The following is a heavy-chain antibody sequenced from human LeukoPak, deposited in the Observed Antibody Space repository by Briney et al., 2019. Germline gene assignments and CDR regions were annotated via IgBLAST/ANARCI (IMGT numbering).Heavy chain of an antibody. Sequence: GSLRLSCAASGFTFSSYSMNWVRQAPGKGLEWIGEINHSGSTNYNPSLKSRVTISVDTSKNQFSLKLSSVTAADTAVYYCARGARVDVWGKGTTVTVSS. V-gene: IGHV4-34*01. J-gene: IGHJ6*04. CDR2: INHSGST. CDR1: GFTFSSYS. CDR3: ARGARVDV.